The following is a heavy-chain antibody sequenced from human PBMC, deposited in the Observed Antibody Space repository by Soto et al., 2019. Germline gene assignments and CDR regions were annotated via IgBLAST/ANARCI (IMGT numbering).Heavy chain of an antibody. CDR1: GGSISSGGYY. D-gene: IGHD3-9*01. Sequence: PSETMSLRCTVSGGSISSGGYYWSWIRQHPGKGLEWIGNVYYSGSTYYNPSLESRVTISVDKSKNQFSLKLMSLSAADTAVYYCGRLEGLATISYYFDYWGQGALVTVSS. J-gene: IGHJ4*02. V-gene: IGHV4-39*01. CDR3: GRLEGLATISYYFDY. CDR2: VYYSGST.